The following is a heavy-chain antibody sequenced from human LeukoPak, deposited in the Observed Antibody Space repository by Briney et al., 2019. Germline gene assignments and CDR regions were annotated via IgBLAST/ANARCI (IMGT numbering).Heavy chain of an antibody. CDR1: GFTFSSYA. Sequence: GGSLRLSCAASGFTFSSYAMSWVRQAPGKGLEWVSAISGSGGSTYYADCVKARFTISRDNSKNTLHLQMNSLRAEDTAVYYCAKRYCSGGSCYKGEYYYYYGMDVWGQGTTVTVSS. J-gene: IGHJ6*02. D-gene: IGHD2-15*01. V-gene: IGHV3-23*01. CDR3: AKRYCSGGSCYKGEYYYYYGMDV. CDR2: ISGSGGST.